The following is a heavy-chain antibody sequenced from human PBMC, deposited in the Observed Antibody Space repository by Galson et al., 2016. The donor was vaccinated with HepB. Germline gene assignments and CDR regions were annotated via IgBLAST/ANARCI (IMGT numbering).Heavy chain of an antibody. Sequence: SVKVSCKASGGTFSSYAISWVRQAPGQRLEWMGGIIPFFGAANYAQEFQGRVTITADESTSTAYMELSSLRSEDTAVYYCARVRSSGWQTKYYFDYWGQGTLVTVSS. CDR3: ARVRSSGWQTKYYFDY. CDR2: IIPFFGAA. CDR1: GGTFSSYA. J-gene: IGHJ4*02. D-gene: IGHD6-19*01. V-gene: IGHV1-69*13.